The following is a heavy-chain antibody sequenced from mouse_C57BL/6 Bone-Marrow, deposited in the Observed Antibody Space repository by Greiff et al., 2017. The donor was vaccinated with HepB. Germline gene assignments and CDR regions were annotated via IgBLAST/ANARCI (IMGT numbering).Heavy chain of an antibody. CDR2: IYPGDGDT. V-gene: IGHV1-82*01. CDR3: ARYLYYSNYRYYAMDY. Sequence: VQLKESGPELVKPGASVKISCKASGYAFSSSWMNWVKQRPGKGLEWIGRIYPGDGDTNYNGKFKGKATLTADKSSSTAYMQLSSLTSEDSAVYFCARYLYYSNYRYYAMDYWGQGTSVTVSS. J-gene: IGHJ4*01. CDR1: GYAFSSSW. D-gene: IGHD2-5*01.